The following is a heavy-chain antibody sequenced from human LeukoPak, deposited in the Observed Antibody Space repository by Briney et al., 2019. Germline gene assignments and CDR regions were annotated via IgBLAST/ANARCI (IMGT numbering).Heavy chain of an antibody. J-gene: IGHJ4*02. CDR3: ASQPYYYGSGSTFDY. CDR2: INPNSGGT. Sequence: ASVKVSCKASVYTFTGYYMHWVRQAPGQGLEWMGWINPNSGGTNYAQKFQGRVTTTRDTSISTAYMELSRLRSDDTAVYYCASQPYYYGSGSTFDYWGQGTLVTVSS. V-gene: IGHV1-2*02. CDR1: VYTFTGYY. D-gene: IGHD3-10*01.